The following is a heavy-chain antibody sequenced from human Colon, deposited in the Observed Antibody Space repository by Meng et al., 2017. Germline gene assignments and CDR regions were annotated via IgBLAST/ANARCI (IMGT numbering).Heavy chain of an antibody. CDR1: GDSVTTTLSS. Sequence: LQLQXXXSXLVKPSQTLSLTCAVSGDSVTTTLSSWSXIRQSPGKGLEWVGNIYDNGYTXYSPSXXSRVTXSVDRSNNQFSLNLXXXTAXXTAVXXXXRGYRGSTYFAYWGQGILVTVSS. V-gene: IGHV4-30-2*06. J-gene: IGHJ4*02. CDR2: IYDNGYT. D-gene: IGHD3-16*01. CDR3: XRGYRGSTYFAY.